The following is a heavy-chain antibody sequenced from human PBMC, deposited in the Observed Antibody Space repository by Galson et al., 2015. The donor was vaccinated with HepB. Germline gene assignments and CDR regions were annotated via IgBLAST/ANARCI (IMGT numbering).Heavy chain of an antibody. CDR1: GGSFSGYY. V-gene: IGHV4-34*01. CDR2: INHSGST. CDR3: ARGAGPTVTCQTYTATSNVWYFDL. J-gene: IGHJ2*01. Sequence: LSLTCAVYGGSFSGYYWSWIRQPPGKGLEWIGEINHSGSTNYNPSLKSRVTISVDTSKNQFSLKLSSVTAADTAVYYCARGAGPTVTCQTYTATSNVWYFDLWGRGTLVTVSS. D-gene: IGHD4-17*01.